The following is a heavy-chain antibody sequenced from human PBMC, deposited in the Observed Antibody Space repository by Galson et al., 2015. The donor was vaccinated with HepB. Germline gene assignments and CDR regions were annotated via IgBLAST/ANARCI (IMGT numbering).Heavy chain of an antibody. CDR3: ATSVPPGIAAAGIGSYFDY. CDR1: GFTFSSYA. V-gene: IGHV3-23*01. J-gene: IGHJ4*02. Sequence: SLRLSCAASGFTFSSYAMSWVRQAPGKGLEWVSAISGSGGSTYYADSVKGRFTISRDNSKNTLYLQMNSLRAEDTAVYYCATSVPPGIAAAGIGSYFDYWGQGTLVTVSS. D-gene: IGHD6-13*01. CDR2: ISGSGGST.